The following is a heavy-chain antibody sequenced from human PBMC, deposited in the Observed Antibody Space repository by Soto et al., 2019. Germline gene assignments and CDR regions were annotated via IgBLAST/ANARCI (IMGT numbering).Heavy chain of an antibody. D-gene: IGHD6-13*01. V-gene: IGHV1-24*01. CDR3: ARLPIAAAGPYYFDY. CDR2: FDPEDGET. J-gene: IGHJ4*02. CDR1: GYRLTELS. Sequence: ASVKVSCAVCGYRLTELSMHWVRQAPGKGLEWMGGFDPEDGETIYAQKFQGRVTMTEDTSTDTAYMELSSLRSEDTAVYYCARLPIAAAGPYYFDYWGQGTLVTVSS.